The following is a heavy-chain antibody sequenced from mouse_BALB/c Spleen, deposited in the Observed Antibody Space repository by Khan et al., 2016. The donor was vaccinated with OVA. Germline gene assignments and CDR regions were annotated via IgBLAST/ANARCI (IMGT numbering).Heavy chain of an antibody. Sequence: VQLQQSGPELVKPGASVKMSCKASGYTFTSYVIHCVKQKPGQGLEWIGYIYPYNDDTKSNEKFKGKATLTSDKSSSTAYMELRSLTSEDSAVYYCARNYRYDVYFDYWGQGTTLTVAS. CDR3: ARNYRYDVYFDY. D-gene: IGHD2-14*01. J-gene: IGHJ2*01. V-gene: IGHV1S136*01. CDR2: IYPYNDDT. CDR1: GYTFTSYV.